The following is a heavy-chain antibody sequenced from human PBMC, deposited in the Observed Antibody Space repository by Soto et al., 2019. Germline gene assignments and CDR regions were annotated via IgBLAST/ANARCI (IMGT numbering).Heavy chain of an antibody. D-gene: IGHD5-18*01. V-gene: IGHV3-30*18. J-gene: IGHJ4*02. CDR1: GFTFSSYG. Sequence: PGGSLRLSCAASGFTFSSYGMHWVRQAPGKGLEWVAVISYDESKRYYADSVRGRFTISGDNSKNTLYLQMNSLRAEDTAVYYCAKDLGFGYYFDYWGQGTLVTVSS. CDR3: AKDLGFGYYFDY. CDR2: ISYDESKR.